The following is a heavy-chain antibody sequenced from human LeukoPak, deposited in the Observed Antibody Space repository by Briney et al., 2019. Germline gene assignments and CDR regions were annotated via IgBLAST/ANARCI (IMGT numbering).Heavy chain of an antibody. CDR1: GGSFSGYY. CDR3: ARFLYGMDV. V-gene: IGHV4-34*01. J-gene: IGHJ6*02. CDR2: INHGGST. Sequence: SETLSLTCAVYGGSFSGYYWSWIRQPPGKGLEWIGEINHGGSTNYNPSLKSRVTISVDTSKNQFSLKLSSVTAADTAVYYCARFLYGMDVWGQGTTVTVSS.